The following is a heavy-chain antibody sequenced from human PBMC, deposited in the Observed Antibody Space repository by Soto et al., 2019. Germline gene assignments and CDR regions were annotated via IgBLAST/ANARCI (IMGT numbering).Heavy chain of an antibody. CDR3: ARESEDLTSNFDY. CDR2: ISSTTNYI. J-gene: IGHJ4*02. CDR1: GFTFTSYS. Sequence: PGGSLRLSCGASGFTFTSYSMNWVRQAPGKGLEWVSSISSTTNYIYYGDSMKGRFTISRDNGKNSLYLEMHSLRAEDTAVYYCARESEDLTSNFDYWGQGTLVTVSS. V-gene: IGHV3-21*06.